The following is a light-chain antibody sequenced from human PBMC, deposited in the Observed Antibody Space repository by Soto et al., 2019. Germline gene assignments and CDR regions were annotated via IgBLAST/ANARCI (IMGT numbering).Light chain of an antibody. CDR2: GAS. CDR1: QSVSSNY. Sequence: EIVLTQSPGTLSLSSGERATLSCRASQSVSSNYLAWYQQKPGQAPRLLIYGASSRATGIPDRFSGSGSGTDFTLTIGRLEPEDFAVYYCQQYGSSPRTFGQGTKVEIK. J-gene: IGKJ1*01. CDR3: QQYGSSPRT. V-gene: IGKV3-20*01.